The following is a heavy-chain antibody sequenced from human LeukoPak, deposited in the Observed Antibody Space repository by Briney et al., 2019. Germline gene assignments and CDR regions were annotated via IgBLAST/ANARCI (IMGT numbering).Heavy chain of an antibody. V-gene: IGHV3-30*04. CDR2: ISYDGSNK. J-gene: IGHJ4*02. CDR3: ASGGGIIMRVDPGAY. Sequence: PGGSLRLSCAASGFTFSSYAMHWVRQAPGKGLEWVAVISYDGSNKYYADSVKGRFTISRDNSKNTLYLQMNSLRAEDTAVYYCASGGGIIMRVDPGAYWGQGTLVTVSS. CDR1: GFTFSSYA. D-gene: IGHD3-22*01.